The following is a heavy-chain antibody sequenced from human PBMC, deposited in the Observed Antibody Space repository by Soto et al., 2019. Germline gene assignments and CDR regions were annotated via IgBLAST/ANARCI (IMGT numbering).Heavy chain of an antibody. Sequence: EVQLVESGGGLAQPGGSLRLSCAASGFTFDDYAMHWVRQAPGKGLEWVSGISRNSDSIGYADSVRGRFTMSRDNAKNSLYLQMNSLTPEDTAFYYCARRGTTINKYDYWGQGTLVTVSS. D-gene: IGHD3-16*01. V-gene: IGHV3-9*01. CDR2: ISRNSDSI. J-gene: IGHJ4*02. CDR3: ARRGTTINKYDY. CDR1: GFTFDDYA.